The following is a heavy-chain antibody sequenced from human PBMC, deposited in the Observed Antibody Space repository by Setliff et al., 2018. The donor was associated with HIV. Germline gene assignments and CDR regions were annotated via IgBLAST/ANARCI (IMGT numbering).Heavy chain of an antibody. V-gene: IGHV4-39*07. Sequence: LETLSLTCSVSGVSINRTDHYWGWIRQSPGKRLEWIGSVSQSGSTYYNPSLKSRVSMSIDTFKNQFSLNLTSVTAADTAVYYCARGIYRPWGGYSAFATDAFETWGQGTLVTVSS. CDR1: GVSINRTDHY. CDR2: VSQSGST. CDR3: ARGIYRPWGGYSAFATDAFET. J-gene: IGHJ3*02. D-gene: IGHD5-12*01.